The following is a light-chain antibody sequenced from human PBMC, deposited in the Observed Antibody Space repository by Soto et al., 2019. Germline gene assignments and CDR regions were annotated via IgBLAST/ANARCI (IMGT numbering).Light chain of an antibody. Sequence: QSVLAHPPSVSAAPGQKVTLSCSGSSSNIASNYVSWHQQVPGTAPKLLIYESNKRPSGIPDRFSASKSGTSATLGITGLQTGDEADYYCGTWDSRLSVYVFGTGTKVTVL. CDR2: ESN. J-gene: IGLJ1*01. CDR1: SSNIASNY. CDR3: GTWDSRLSVYV. V-gene: IGLV1-51*02.